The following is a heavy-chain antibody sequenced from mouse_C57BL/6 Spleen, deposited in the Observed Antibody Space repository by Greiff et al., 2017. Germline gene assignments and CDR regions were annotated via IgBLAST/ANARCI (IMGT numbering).Heavy chain of an antibody. Sequence: EVQLQQSGPELVKPGASVKMSCKASGYTFTDYNMHWVKQSHGKSLEWIGYINPNNGGTSYNQKFKGKATLTVNKSSSTAYMELRSLTSEDSAVYYCAREVYYYGSSGGSGYWGQGTLVTVSA. CDR2: INPNNGGT. CDR1: GYTFTDYN. CDR3: AREVYYYGSSGGSGY. J-gene: IGHJ3*02. V-gene: IGHV1-22*01. D-gene: IGHD1-1*01.